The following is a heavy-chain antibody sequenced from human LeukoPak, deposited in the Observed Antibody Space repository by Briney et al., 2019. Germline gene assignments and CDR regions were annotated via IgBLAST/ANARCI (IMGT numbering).Heavy chain of an antibody. V-gene: IGHV3-21*01. CDR3: ARDECSSTSCFEYYYYGMDV. Sequence: GGPLRLSCAASGFTFSSYSMNWVRQAPGKGLEWVSSISSSSSYIYYADSVKGRFTTSRDNAKNSLYLQMNSLRAEDTAVYYCARDECSSTSCFEYYYYGMDVWGQGTTVTVSS. CDR2: ISSSSSYI. J-gene: IGHJ6*02. D-gene: IGHD2-2*01. CDR1: GFTFSSYS.